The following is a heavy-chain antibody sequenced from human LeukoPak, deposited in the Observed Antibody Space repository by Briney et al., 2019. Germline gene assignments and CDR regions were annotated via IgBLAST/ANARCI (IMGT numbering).Heavy chain of an antibody. J-gene: IGHJ4*02. V-gene: IGHV4-34*01. CDR2: INHSGST. Sequence: PSETLSLTCAVYGGSFSGYYWIWIRQPPGKGLEWIGEINHSGSTNYNPSLKSRVTISVDTSKNQFSLKLSSVTAADTAVYYCARHSMVRGDYFDYWGQGTLVTVSS. D-gene: IGHD3-10*01. CDR1: GGSFSGYY. CDR3: ARHSMVRGDYFDY.